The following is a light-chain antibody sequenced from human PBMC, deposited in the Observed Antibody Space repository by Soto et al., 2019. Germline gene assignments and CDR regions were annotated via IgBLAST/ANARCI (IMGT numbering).Light chain of an antibody. CDR3: ATWDDSLDVHV. CDR1: SSYIGINT. J-gene: IGLJ1*01. CDR2: GNN. V-gene: IGLV1-44*01. Sequence: QSVLTQPPSASGTPGQTITISCSGGSSYIGINTVNWDEHLPGTAPPLLIYGNNQRPSGVPDRFSGSKSGTSASLAISGLQSEDEGHYYCATWDDSLDVHVFGTGTKLTVL.